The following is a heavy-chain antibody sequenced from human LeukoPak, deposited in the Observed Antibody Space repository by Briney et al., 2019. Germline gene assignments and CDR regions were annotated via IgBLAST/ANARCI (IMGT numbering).Heavy chain of an antibody. CDR1: GFTFSSYV. CDR2: ISHDGII. Sequence: LPGGSLRLSCETAGFTFSSYVMHWVRRTPGKGLVWVSRISHDGIISYADSVKGRFTISRDNAKNTLTLQTNSLRVEDTAVYFCARDWVYKIDYWGRGTLVTVSS. CDR3: ARDWVYKIDY. V-gene: IGHV3-74*01. J-gene: IGHJ4*02. D-gene: IGHD5-24*01.